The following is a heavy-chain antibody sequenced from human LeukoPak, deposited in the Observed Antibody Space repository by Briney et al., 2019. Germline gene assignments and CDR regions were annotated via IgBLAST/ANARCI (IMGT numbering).Heavy chain of an antibody. J-gene: IGHJ4*02. CDR1: GFTFSSYS. CDR2: ISSSSSYI. CDR3: ARDFGDYYDSSGPNRPSFDY. D-gene: IGHD3-22*01. V-gene: IGHV3-21*01. Sequence: GGSLRLSCAASGFTFSSYSMNWVRQAPGEGLEWVSSISSSSSYIYYADSVKGRFTISRDNAKNSLYLQTNSLRAEDTAVYYCARDFGDYYDSSGPNRPSFDYWGQGTLVTVSS.